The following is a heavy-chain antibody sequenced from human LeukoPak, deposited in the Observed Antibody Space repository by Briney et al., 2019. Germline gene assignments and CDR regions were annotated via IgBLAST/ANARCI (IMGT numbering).Heavy chain of an antibody. V-gene: IGHV3-30-3*01. Sequence: GGSLRLSCAASGFTFSSYAMHWVRQAPGKGLEWAAVISYDGSSKYYADSVKGRFTVSRDNSKNTLYLQMNSLRAEDTAVYYCARDPDHKLELPAWGQGTLVTVSS. CDR3: ARDPDHKLELPA. J-gene: IGHJ5*02. D-gene: IGHD1-7*01. CDR2: ISYDGSSK. CDR1: GFTFSSYA.